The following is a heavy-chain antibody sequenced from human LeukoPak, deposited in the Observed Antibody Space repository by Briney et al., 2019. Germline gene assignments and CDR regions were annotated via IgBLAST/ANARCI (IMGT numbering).Heavy chain of an antibody. CDR1: GFTFSSYG. D-gene: IGHD4-17*01. Sequence: HPGGSLRLSCAASGFTFSSYGMHWVRQAPGKGLEWVAVIWYDGSNKYYADSVKGRFTISRDNSKNTLYLQMNSLRAEDTAVYYCAKPWGDYGDQQYFQHWGQGTLVTVSS. CDR2: IWYDGSNK. V-gene: IGHV3-30*02. CDR3: AKPWGDYGDQQYFQH. J-gene: IGHJ1*01.